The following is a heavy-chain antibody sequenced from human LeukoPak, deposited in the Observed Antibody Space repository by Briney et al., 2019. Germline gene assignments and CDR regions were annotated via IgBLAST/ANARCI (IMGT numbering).Heavy chain of an antibody. J-gene: IGHJ4*02. Sequence: GGSLRLSRSASGFTFSSYAMSWVPPAPGKGLEWGSALSGSGGSTSYADSAKGRFTISRHNSKNTLYLQMNSLRAEHTAVYYCATVDIVATIRFGYFDYWGQGTLVTVSS. V-gene: IGHV3-23*01. CDR1: GFTFSSYA. CDR2: LSGSGGST. D-gene: IGHD5-12*01. CDR3: ATVDIVATIRFGYFDY.